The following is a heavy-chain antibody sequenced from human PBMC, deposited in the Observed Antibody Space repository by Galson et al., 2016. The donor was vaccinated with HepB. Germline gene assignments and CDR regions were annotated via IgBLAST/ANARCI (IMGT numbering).Heavy chain of an antibody. V-gene: IGHV1-69*13. J-gene: IGHJ6*02. D-gene: IGHD3-10*01. CDR1: GGSFSNYA. CDR2: IFPIFGTS. Sequence: SVKVSCKASGGSFSNYAFTWVRQAPGQGLEWVGGIFPIFGTSNYAQNFQGRVTITADESTSTTYMELSSLRFEDTAVYYCARDWKLRGVMTNSYFYYGLDVWGQGTTVTVSS. CDR3: ARDWKLRGVMTNSYFYYGLDV.